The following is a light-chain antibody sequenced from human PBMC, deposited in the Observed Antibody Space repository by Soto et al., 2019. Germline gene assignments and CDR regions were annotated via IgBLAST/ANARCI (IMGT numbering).Light chain of an antibody. CDR2: DAS. CDR3: QQRSNWPPRIT. J-gene: IGKJ3*01. Sequence: EIVLTQSPATLSLSPGERATLSCRASQSVSSYLAWYQQKPGQAPRLLIYDASNRATGIPARFSGSGSGTDFTLTTSSLAPEDFAVYYCQQRSNWPPRITFGPGTKVDIK. V-gene: IGKV3-11*01. CDR1: QSVSSY.